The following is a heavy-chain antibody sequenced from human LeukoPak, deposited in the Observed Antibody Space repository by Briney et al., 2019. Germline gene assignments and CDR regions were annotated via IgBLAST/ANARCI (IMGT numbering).Heavy chain of an antibody. J-gene: IGHJ4*02. V-gene: IGHV3-23*01. Sequence: PGGSLRLSCAASGFTFSSYAMSWVRQAPGKGLGWVSAISDSGGSTYYADSVKGRFTISRDNSKNTLYLQMNSLRAEDTAVYYCAKMSSGQTYFHYWGQGTLVTVSS. D-gene: IGHD5-12*01. CDR3: AKMSSGQTYFHY. CDR1: GFTFSSYA. CDR2: ISDSGGST.